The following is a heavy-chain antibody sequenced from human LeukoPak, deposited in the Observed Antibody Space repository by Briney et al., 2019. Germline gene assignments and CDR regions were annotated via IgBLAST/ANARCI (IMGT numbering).Heavy chain of an antibody. V-gene: IGHV4-59*01. CDR1: GGSISSYY. J-gene: IGHJ4*02. CDR2: IYYSGST. Sequence: AETLSLTCTVSGGSISSYYWSWIPQPPGKGLEGLGYIYYSGSTNYNPSLKSRVTISVDTSKNQFSLKLSSVTAADTAVYYCARVFYQRSSPWAFDYWGQGTLVTVSS. CDR3: ARVFYQRSSPWAFDY. D-gene: IGHD6-13*01.